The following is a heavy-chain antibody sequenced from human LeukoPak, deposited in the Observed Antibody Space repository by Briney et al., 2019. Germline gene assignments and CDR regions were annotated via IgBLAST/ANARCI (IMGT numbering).Heavy chain of an antibody. Sequence: ASEALSLTCTVSRGSISSYYWSWIRQPAGKGLEWIGRIYTSGSTNYNPSLKSRVTISVDKSKNQFSLKLSSVIAAGTAVYYCARGAAAYWFDPWGQGTLVTVSS. CDR3: ARGAAAYWFDP. CDR1: RGSISSYY. D-gene: IGHD2-2*01. V-gene: IGHV4-4*07. CDR2: IYTSGST. J-gene: IGHJ5*02.